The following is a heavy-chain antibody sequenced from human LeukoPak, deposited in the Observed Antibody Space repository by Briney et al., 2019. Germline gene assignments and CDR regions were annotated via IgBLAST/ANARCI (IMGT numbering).Heavy chain of an antibody. V-gene: IGHV3-74*01. CDR3: ARAKPADFDL. Sequence: GGSLRLSCVGSGFTFNTYWIHWVRHAPGKGLVWVSRVKEDGRETNYADSVKGRFTLSRDNAKNTVYLQMNNLRAEDTAVYHCARAKPADFDLWGRGTLVTVSS. CDR1: GFTFNTYW. CDR2: VKEDGRET. J-gene: IGHJ2*01.